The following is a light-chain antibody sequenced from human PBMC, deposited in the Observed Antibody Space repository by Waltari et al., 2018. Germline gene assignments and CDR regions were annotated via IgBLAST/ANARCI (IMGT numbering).Light chain of an antibody. Sequence: EIVLTQSPATLSLSPGERATLSCRASQSVSSYLAWYQQKPGQAPRLLIDDASNRATGSPARFSGSVSGTDFTLTISSLEPEEFAVYYCQQRSNWPPLYTFGQGTKLEIK. CDR3: QQRSNWPPLYT. V-gene: IGKV3-11*01. CDR1: QSVSSY. CDR2: DAS. J-gene: IGKJ2*01.